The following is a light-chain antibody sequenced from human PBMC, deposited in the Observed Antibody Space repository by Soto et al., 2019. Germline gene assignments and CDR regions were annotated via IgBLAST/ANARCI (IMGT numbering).Light chain of an antibody. Sequence: QSAVTRHASVSGSPGQSITVSCVGTSNNIGDYNYVSWYQQHPGKVPKVIIYDVSNRPSGVSYRFSGTKSGNTASLTVSGLQAEDEADYYCCSYTRSGTLIFGTGTKVTVL. CDR2: DVS. CDR3: CSYTRSGTLI. CDR1: SNNIGDYNY. J-gene: IGLJ1*01. V-gene: IGLV2-14*01.